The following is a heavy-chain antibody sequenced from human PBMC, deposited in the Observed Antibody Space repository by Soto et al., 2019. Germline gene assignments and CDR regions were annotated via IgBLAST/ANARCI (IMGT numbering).Heavy chain of an antibody. CDR2: INPDNGKT. D-gene: IGHD2-15*01. CDR1: GYTFTSYG. V-gene: IGHV1-3*01. J-gene: IGHJ5*02. CDR3: ARGIATGQLDP. Sequence: ASVKVSFKASGYTFTSYGISWVRQAPGQGLEWMGCINPDNGKTKSSQKFQDRVIITRDTSASTAYMDLSSLRSEDTAVYYCARGIATGQLDPWGQGTLVTVSS.